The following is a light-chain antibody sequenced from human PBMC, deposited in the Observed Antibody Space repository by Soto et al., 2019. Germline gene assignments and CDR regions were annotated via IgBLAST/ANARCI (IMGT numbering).Light chain of an antibody. CDR1: QSISTF. CDR2: AAS. J-gene: IGKJ4*01. CDR3: QQSYRLPLT. V-gene: IGKV1-39*01. Sequence: DIHLTQSPSFLSASVGDRVTITCRASQSISTFLNWYQQKPGKAPNLLIYAASYLQSGVPSNFSGSGSGTDFTLSIVTLQPEDSGTYFCQQSYRLPLTFGGGTKVDI.